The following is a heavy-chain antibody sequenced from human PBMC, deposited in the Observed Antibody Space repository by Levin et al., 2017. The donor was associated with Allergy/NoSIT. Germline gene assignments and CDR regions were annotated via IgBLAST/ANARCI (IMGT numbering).Heavy chain of an antibody. J-gene: IGHJ6*03. CDR2: IYSGGST. CDR3: ARDGIAAAGYGYYYYYYMDV. Sequence: GGSLRLSCAASGFTVSSNYMSWVRQAPGKGLEWVSVIYSGGSTYYADSVKGRITISRDNSKNTLYLQMNSLRAEDTAVYYCARDGIAAAGYGYYYYYYMDVWGKGTTVTVSS. V-gene: IGHV3-66*01. CDR1: GFTVSSNY. D-gene: IGHD6-13*01.